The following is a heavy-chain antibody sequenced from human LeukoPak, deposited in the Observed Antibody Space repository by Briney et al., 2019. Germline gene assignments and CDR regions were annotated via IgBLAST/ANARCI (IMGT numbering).Heavy chain of an antibody. CDR3: ARAGDFDY. J-gene: IGHJ4*02. V-gene: IGHV4-30-4*01. CDR2: IDYSGTT. Sequence: TSETLSLTCTVSGGSISSAGSYWSWIRQPPGKGLEWIGYIDYSGTTYYNPSLKSRVSISADMSKNQFSLKLTSVTAADTAVYFCARAGDFDYWGQGTLVTVSS. CDR1: GGSISSAGSY.